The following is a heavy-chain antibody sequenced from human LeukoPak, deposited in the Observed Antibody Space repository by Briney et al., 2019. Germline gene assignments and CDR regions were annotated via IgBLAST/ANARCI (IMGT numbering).Heavy chain of an antibody. CDR2: VFPRDSDT. J-gene: IGHJ5*01. CDR3: ARLNGYIDS. CDR1: GYTFASQW. V-gene: IGHV5-51*01. Sequence: GESLKISCKGYGYTFASQWIGWVRQMPGKGLEWMGIVFPRDSDTRYSPSFQGRVTISVDKSINSAYLQWTGLKASDTAIYYCARLNGYIDSWGQGTQVTVSS. D-gene: IGHD5-24*01.